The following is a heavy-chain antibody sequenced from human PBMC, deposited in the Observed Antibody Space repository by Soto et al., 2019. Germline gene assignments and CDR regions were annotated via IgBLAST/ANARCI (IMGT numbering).Heavy chain of an antibody. CDR2: IIPIFGTA. J-gene: IGHJ6*02. CDR3: ARRKGWSPSYYYGMDV. CDR1: GGTFSSYA. V-gene: IGHV1-69*06. Sequence: SVKVSCKASGGTFSSYAISWVRQAPGQGLELMGGIIPIFGTANYAQKFQGRVTITADKSTSTAYMELSSLRSEDTAVYYCARRKGWSPSYYYGMDVWGQGTPITFS.